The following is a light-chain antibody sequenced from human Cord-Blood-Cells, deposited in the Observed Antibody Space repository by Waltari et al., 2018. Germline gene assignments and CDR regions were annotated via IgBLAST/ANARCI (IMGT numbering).Light chain of an antibody. V-gene: IGLV2-11*01. Sequence: QSALTQPRSVSGSPGQSVTISCTGPSSVVGCYNYVPWYQQHPGKAPKLMIYDVSKRPSGVPDRFSGSKSGNTASLTISGLQAEDEADYYCCSYAGSYTWVFGGGTKLTVL. CDR3: CSYAGSYTWV. CDR2: DVS. J-gene: IGLJ3*02. CDR1: SSVVGCYNY.